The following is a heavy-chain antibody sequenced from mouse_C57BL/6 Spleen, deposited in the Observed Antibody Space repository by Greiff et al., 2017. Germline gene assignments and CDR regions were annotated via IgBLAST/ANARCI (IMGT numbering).Heavy chain of an antibody. CDR2: ISSGGSYT. V-gene: IGHV5-6*01. Sequence: DVQLVESGGDLVKPGGSLKLSCAASGFTFSSYGMSWVRQTPDKRLEWVATISSGGSYTYYPDSVKGRFTISRDNAKNTLYLQMSSLKSEDTAMYYCARHGGKKAMDYWGQGTSVTVSS. CDR1: GFTFSSYG. D-gene: IGHD2-1*01. J-gene: IGHJ4*01. CDR3: ARHGGKKAMDY.